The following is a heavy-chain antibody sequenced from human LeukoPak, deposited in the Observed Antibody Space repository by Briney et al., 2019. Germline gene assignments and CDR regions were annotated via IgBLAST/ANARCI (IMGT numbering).Heavy chain of an antibody. V-gene: IGHV3-64*01. CDR2: ISTNGGST. D-gene: IGHD2-2*01. Sequence: GGSLRLSCAASGFTFSSYAMHWVRQAPGKGLESVSAISTNGGSTYYANSVKGRFTISRDNSKNTLYLQMGSLRAEDMAVYYCARTYCSSTSCLVDYWGQGTLVTVSS. CDR3: ARTYCSSTSCLVDY. J-gene: IGHJ4*02. CDR1: GFTFSSYA.